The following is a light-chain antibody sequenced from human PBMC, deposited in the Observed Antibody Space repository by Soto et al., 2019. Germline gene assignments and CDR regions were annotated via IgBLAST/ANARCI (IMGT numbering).Light chain of an antibody. CDR2: EVN. V-gene: IGLV2-8*01. CDR3: SSYAGTNNRYV. Sequence: QSVLTQPPSASGSPGQSVTISCTGTGSDIGGYNFVSWYQQHPGKVPKLIIYEVNKRPSGVPDRFSGSKSGNTASLTVSGLQADDGADYYCSSYAGTNNRYVFGTGTKLTVL. J-gene: IGLJ1*01. CDR1: GSDIGGYNF.